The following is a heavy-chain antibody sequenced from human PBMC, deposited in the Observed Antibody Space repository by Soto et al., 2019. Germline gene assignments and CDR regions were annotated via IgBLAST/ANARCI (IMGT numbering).Heavy chain of an antibody. CDR1: GYTFTDYN. D-gene: IGHD6-19*01. CDR3: ARDKVAGDYYYYDLDV. V-gene: IGHV1-2*02. J-gene: IGHJ6*02. CDR2: FNVNSGGT. Sequence: GASVKVSCKASGYTFTDYNMHWVRQAPGQGLEWMGWFNVNSGGTNFAQMFQGRVTMTRDMSTSTVYMEVTRLTSDDTAVYYCARDKVAGDYYYYDLDVWGQGTTVTVSS.